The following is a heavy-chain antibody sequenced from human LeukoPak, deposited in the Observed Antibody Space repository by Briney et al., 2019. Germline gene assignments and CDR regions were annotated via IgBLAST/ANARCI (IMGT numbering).Heavy chain of an antibody. CDR2: ISYDGSNK. V-gene: IGHV3-30*03. CDR1: GFTFSSYG. CDR3: ATETQQLGL. J-gene: IGHJ4*02. Sequence: GGSLRLSCAASGFTFSSYGMHWVRQAPGKGLEWVAVISYDGSNKYYADSVKGRFTISRDNSKNTLYLQMNSLRAEDTAVYYCATETQQLGLWGQGTLVTVSS. D-gene: IGHD6-13*01.